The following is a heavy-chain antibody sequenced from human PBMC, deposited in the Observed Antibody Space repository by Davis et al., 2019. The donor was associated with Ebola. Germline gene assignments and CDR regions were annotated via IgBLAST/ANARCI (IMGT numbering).Heavy chain of an antibody. Sequence: ASVTVSCKASGYTFTSYHMHWVRQAPGQGLEGTGMINPGGRISYAQKFQGRVTMTRDTSTSTVYMELSSLRSEDTAVYYCAREGGRFYGMDVWGKGTTVTVFS. CDR1: GYTFTSYH. D-gene: IGHD3-16*01. J-gene: IGHJ6*04. CDR2: INPGGRI. CDR3: AREGGRFYGMDV. V-gene: IGHV1-46*01.